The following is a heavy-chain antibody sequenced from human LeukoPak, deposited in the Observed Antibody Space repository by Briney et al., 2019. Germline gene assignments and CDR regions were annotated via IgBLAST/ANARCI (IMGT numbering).Heavy chain of an antibody. CDR1: GFTVSSNY. Sequence: PGGSLRLSCAASGFTVSSNYMSWVRQAPGKGLEWVSVIYSGGSTYYADSVKGRFTISRDNSKNTLYLQMNSLRAEDTAVYYCARGDVTSIVAEAFDIWGQGTMVTVSS. CDR2: IYSGGST. D-gene: IGHD3-22*01. J-gene: IGHJ3*02. CDR3: ARGDVTSIVAEAFDI. V-gene: IGHV3-53*01.